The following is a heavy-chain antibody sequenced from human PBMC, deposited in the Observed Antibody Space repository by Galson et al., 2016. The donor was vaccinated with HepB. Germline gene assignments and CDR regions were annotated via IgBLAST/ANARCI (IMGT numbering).Heavy chain of an antibody. CDR2: ISYAGNNT. V-gene: IGHV3-30*04. Sequence: SLRLSCAASGFTFTGHSMRWGRQAPGKGLEWVADISYAGNNTYYAESVKGRFTVSRDNSKNTLYLQMNSLRAEDTGVYYCATESWFGRSPQDDAAGLWGQGTMVTVSS. J-gene: IGHJ3*01. D-gene: IGHD3-16*01. CDR1: GFTFTGHS. CDR3: ATESWFGRSPQDDAAGL.